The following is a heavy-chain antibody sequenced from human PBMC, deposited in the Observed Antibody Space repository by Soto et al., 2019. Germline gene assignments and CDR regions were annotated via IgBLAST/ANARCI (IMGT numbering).Heavy chain of an antibody. CDR2: IFISSSYI. V-gene: IGHV3-21*01. CDR3: ARVPYGGSYWRDFDY. D-gene: IGHD1-26*01. J-gene: IGHJ4*02. Sequence: EVQLVESGGGLVKPGGSLRLSCAASGFTFSSYSMNWVRQAPGKGLEWVSSIFISSSYIYYADSVKGRFTISRDNAKNSLYLQMNSLRADDTAVYYCARVPYGGSYWRDFDYWGQGNLVTVSS. CDR1: GFTFSSYS.